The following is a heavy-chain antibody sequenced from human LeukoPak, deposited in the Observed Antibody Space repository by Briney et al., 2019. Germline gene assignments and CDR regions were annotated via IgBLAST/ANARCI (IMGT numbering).Heavy chain of an antibody. CDR1: GGSFSGYY. V-gene: IGHV4-34*01. CDR3: AKGDVSSFDY. J-gene: IGHJ4*02. CDR2: INHSGST. Sequence: PSETLSLTCAVYGGSFSGYYWSWIRQPPGKGLEWIGEINHSGSTNYNPSLKSRVTISVDTSKNQFSLKLSSVTAADTAVYYCAKGDVSSFDYWGQGTLVTVSS. D-gene: IGHD6-6*01.